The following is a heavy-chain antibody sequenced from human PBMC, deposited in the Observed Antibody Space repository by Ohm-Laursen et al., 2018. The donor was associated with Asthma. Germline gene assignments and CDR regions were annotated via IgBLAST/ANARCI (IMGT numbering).Heavy chain of an antibody. D-gene: IGHD3-22*01. CDR1: GGSISSYY. J-gene: IGHJ4*02. V-gene: IGHV4-59*07. CDR2: IYYSGST. Sequence: PSDTLSLTCTVSGGSISSYYWSWIRQPPGKGLEWIGYIYYSGSTNYNPSLKSRVTISVDTSKNQFSLKLSSVTAADTAVYYCARVSYYDSSGYYYYFDYWGQGTLVTVSS. CDR3: ARVSYYDSSGYYYYFDY.